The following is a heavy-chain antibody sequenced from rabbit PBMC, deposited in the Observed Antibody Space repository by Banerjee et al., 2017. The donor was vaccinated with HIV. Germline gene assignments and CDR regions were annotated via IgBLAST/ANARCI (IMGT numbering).Heavy chain of an antibody. J-gene: IGHJ4*01. D-gene: IGHD6-1*01. CDR3: AKNAGYANYGYAYFNL. Sequence: QEQLEESGGDLVKPEGSLTLTCTASGFSFSNKYVMCWVRQAPGKGLEWIACINTSSGNTVYATWSKVRFTISRFLSTTVALQMTSLTAADTATYFCAKNAGYANYGYAYFNLWGQGTLVTVS. V-gene: IGHV1S45*01. CDR1: GFSFSNKYV. CDR2: INTSSGNT.